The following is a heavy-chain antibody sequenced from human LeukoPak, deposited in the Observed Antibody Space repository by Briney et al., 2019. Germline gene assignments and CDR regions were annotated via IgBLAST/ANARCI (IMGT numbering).Heavy chain of an antibody. V-gene: IGHV1-46*01. J-gene: IGHJ4*02. D-gene: IGHD2-21*02. CDR1: GYTFTSYY. Sequence: GASVKVSCKASGYTFTSYYMHWVRQAPGQGLEWMGIINPSGGSTSYAQKFQGRVTMTRDMSTSTVYMELSSLRSEDTAVYYCARDTLAYCGGDCPLAFWGQGTLVTVSS. CDR2: INPSGGST. CDR3: ARDTLAYCGGDCPLAF.